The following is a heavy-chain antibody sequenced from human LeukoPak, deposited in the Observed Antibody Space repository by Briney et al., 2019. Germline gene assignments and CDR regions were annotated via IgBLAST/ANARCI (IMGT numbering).Heavy chain of an antibody. Sequence: VAPVKVSCKASGGTFSSYAISLVRQAPGQGLEWMGGIIPIFGTANYAQKFQGRVTITADESTSTAYMELSSLRSEDTAVYYCQIPAADKGEDYWGHGTLVTVAS. CDR3: QIPAADKGEDY. J-gene: IGHJ4*01. CDR1: GGTFSSYA. D-gene: IGHD2-2*01. V-gene: IGHV1-69*13. CDR2: IIPIFGTA.